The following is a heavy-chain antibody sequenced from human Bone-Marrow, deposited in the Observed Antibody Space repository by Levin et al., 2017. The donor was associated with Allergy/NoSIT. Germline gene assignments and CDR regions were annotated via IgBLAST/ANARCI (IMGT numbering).Heavy chain of an antibody. J-gene: IGHJ4*02. CDR3: ARSVTSWGYLFDY. CDR2: MFFNEST. V-gene: IGHV4-39*01. D-gene: IGHD3-16*01. CDR1: GGSVSSSNDF. Sequence: GSLRLSCAVSGGSVSSSNDFWGWIRQPPGKGLEWIANMFFNESTYYNPSLKSRVTMSVDTSKNQVSLNLTSVTAADTSVYYCARSVTSWGYLFDYWGRGTLVTVSS.